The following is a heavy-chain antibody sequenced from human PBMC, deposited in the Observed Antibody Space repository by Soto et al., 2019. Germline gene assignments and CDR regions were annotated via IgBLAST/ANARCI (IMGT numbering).Heavy chain of an antibody. Sequence: SVKVSCKASGYTFITYGVTWVRQAPGQGLEWMGWITPYNGKTHYAQKFQDRVTMTTDTAATTAYMELRSLTSDDSAMYFCARDTSHYFDHWGQGILVTVSS. CDR2: ITPYNGKT. CDR3: ARDTSHYFDH. CDR1: GYTFITYG. D-gene: IGHD2-2*01. J-gene: IGHJ4*02. V-gene: IGHV1-18*01.